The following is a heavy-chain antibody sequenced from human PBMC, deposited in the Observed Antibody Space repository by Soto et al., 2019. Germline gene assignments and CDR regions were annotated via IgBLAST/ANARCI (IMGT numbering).Heavy chain of an antibody. V-gene: IGHV4-30-4*01. D-gene: IGHD3-3*01. CDR2: ISYSGST. CDR3: ARAYDFWNGYYSAQYYFDF. Sequence: PSETLSLTCTVSGGSINSYHYYWSWLRQPPGKGLEWLGYISYSGSTYYNPSLKSRIVISVDTSKNQFSLKLISVTAADTAVYYCARAYDFWNGYYSAQYYFDFWGQGTLVTVSS. CDR1: GGSINSYHYY. J-gene: IGHJ4*02.